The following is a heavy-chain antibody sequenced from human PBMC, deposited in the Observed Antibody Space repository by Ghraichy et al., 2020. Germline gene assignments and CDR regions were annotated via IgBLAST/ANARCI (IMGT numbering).Heavy chain of an antibody. CDR3: ARSGEGFGELLGLYYYYGMDV. V-gene: IGHV3-48*03. CDR1: GFTFSSYE. J-gene: IGHJ6*02. CDR2: ISSSGSTI. Sequence: GGSLRLSCAASGFTFSSYEMNWVRQAPGKGLEWVSYISSSGSTIYYADSVKGRFTISRDNAKNSLYLQMNSLRAEDTAVYYCARSGEGFGELLGLYYYYGMDVGGQGTTVTVSS. D-gene: IGHD3-10*01.